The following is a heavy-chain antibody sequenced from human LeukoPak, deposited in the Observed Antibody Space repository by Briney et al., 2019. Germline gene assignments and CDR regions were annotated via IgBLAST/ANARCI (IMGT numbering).Heavy chain of an antibody. CDR2: FDPEDGET. J-gene: IGHJ5*02. V-gene: IGHV1-24*01. CDR3: ATEALWFGEPAGWFDP. D-gene: IGHD3-10*01. Sequence: AASVKVSCKVSGYTLTELSMHWVRQAPGKGLEWMGCFDPEDGETIYAQKFQGRVTMTEDTSTDTAYMELSSLRSEDTAVYYCATEALWFGEPAGWFDPWGQGTLVSVSS. CDR1: GYTLTELS.